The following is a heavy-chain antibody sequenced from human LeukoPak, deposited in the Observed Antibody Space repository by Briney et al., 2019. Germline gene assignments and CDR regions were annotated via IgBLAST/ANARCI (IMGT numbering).Heavy chain of an antibody. CDR3: AKGGGYSRLNWFDP. J-gene: IGHJ5*02. V-gene: IGHV3-7*01. D-gene: IGHD6-13*01. Sequence: GGSLRLSCAASGFTFSSYWMSWVRQAPGKGLEWVANIKQDGSEKYYVDSVKGRFTISRDNSKNTLYLQMNSLRAEDTAVYYCAKGGGYSRLNWFDPWGQGTLVTVSS. CDR2: IKQDGSEK. CDR1: GFTFSSYW.